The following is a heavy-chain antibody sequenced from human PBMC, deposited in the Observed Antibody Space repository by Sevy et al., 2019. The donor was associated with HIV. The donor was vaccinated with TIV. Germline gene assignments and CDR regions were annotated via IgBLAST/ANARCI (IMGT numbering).Heavy chain of an antibody. Sequence: GGSLRLSCAASGFTFSSYGMHWVRQAPGKGLEWVAVISYDGSNKYYADSVKGRFTISRDNSKNTLYLQMNSLRAEDTAVYYCAKDSLSAGYCSGGSCTDYYYYGMDVWGQGTTVTVSS. V-gene: IGHV3-30*18. CDR1: GFTFSSYG. CDR2: ISYDGSNK. CDR3: AKDSLSAGYCSGGSCTDYYYYGMDV. D-gene: IGHD2-15*01. J-gene: IGHJ6*02.